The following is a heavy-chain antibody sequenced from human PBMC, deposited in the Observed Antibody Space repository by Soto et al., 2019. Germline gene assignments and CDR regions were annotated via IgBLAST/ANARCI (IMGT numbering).Heavy chain of an antibody. CDR2: ISHDGRDR. CDR1: GFTFSGYG. J-gene: IGHJ5*02. D-gene: IGHD5-18*01. Sequence: QVELVESGGGVVQPGRSLRLSCEASGFTFSGYGMHWVRQAPGKGLECVAAISHDGRDRYYADSVKGRFTISRYNSKNTLHLKMNSLRSEDTAIYYCPNGTAMAYQCFDPWGQGIPVNVS. V-gene: IGHV3-30*18. CDR3: PNGTAMAYQCFDP.